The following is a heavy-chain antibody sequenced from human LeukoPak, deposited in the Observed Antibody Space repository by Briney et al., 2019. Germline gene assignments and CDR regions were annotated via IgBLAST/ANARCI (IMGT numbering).Heavy chain of an antibody. CDR1: GGSISSSSYY. V-gene: IGHV4-39*01. CDR2: IYYSGST. D-gene: IGHD3-10*01. CDR3: ARHGRFGSGDYRTYFDY. Sequence: SETLSLTCTVSGGSISSSSYYWGWIRQPPGKGLEWIGSIYYSGSTYYNPSLKSRVTISVDTSKNQFSLKLSSVTAADTAVYYCARHGRFGSGDYRTYFDYWGQGNLVTVSS. J-gene: IGHJ4*02.